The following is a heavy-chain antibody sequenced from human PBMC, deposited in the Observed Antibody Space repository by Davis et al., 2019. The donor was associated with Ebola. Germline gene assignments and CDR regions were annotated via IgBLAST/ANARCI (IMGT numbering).Heavy chain of an antibody. CDR2: INHSGST. CDR1: GGSFSGYY. CDR3: ARDPSVAGTQLADY. J-gene: IGHJ4*02. D-gene: IGHD6-19*01. Sequence: PGGSLRLSCAVYGGSFSGYYWSWIRQPPGKGLEWIGEINHSGSTNYNPSLKSRVTISVDTSKNQFSLKLSSVTAADTAVYYCARDPSVAGTQLADYWGQGTLVTVSS. V-gene: IGHV4-34*01.